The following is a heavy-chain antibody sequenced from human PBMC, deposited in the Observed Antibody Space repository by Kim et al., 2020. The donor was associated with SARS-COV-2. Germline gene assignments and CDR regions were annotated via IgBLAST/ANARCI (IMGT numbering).Heavy chain of an antibody. D-gene: IGHD6-19*01. CDR3: ASGPSYSSFDY. Sequence: TATCDQKFQGSVTITADQSTSTAYMELRSLRSEDTAVYYCASGPSYSSFDYWGQGTLVTVSS. J-gene: IGHJ4*02. CDR2: TA. V-gene: IGHV1-69*01.